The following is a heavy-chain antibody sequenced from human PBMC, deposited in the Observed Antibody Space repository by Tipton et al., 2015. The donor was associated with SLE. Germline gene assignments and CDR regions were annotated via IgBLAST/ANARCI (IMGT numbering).Heavy chain of an antibody. D-gene: IGHD1-26*01. J-gene: IGHJ5*02. CDR1: GGSIRSYY. CDR2: LRYTGST. Sequence: TLSLTCTVSGGSIRSYYWSWIRQPPGKGLELIGYLRYTGSTNYNPSLRSRVAISVDTSKNQFSLKLSSVTAADTAVYYCARHGWPGGGSYFDPWGQGTLVTVSS. CDR3: ARHGWPGGGSYFDP. V-gene: IGHV4-59*08.